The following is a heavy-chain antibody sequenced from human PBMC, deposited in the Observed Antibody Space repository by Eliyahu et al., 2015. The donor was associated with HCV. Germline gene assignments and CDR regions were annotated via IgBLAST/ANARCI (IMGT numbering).Heavy chain of an antibody. CDR3: ARVGGLTYYYAMDV. V-gene: IGHV4-59*01. D-gene: IGHD3-16*01. J-gene: IGHJ6*02. CDR1: GGTIRNYY. Sequence: GLVKPSETLSLTCTVSGGTIRNYYWSWIRQPPGKGLEWIGYIFYSGSTNYNPSLKSRVTISADTSKNQFSLKLSSVTAADTAVYYCARVGGLTYYYAMDVWGQGTTVTVSS. CDR2: IFYSGST.